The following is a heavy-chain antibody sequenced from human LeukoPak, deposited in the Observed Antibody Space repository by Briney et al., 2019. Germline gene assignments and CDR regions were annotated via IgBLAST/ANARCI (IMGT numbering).Heavy chain of an antibody. D-gene: IGHD6-13*01. CDR1: GFTFSSYS. CDR2: ISSSSSYI. V-gene: IGHV3-21*01. Sequence: GGSLRLSCAASGFTFSSYSMNWVRQAPGKGLEWVSSISSSSSYIYYADSVKGRFTISRDNAKNSLYLQMNSLRAEDTAVYYCARAVVVQRGYSSSWLDYWGQGTLVTVSS. J-gene: IGHJ4*02. CDR3: ARAVVVQRGYSSSWLDY.